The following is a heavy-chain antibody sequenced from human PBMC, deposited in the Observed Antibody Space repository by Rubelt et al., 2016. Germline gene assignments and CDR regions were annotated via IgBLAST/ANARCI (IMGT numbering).Heavy chain of an antibody. CDR3: AKETPSGSGTYYKGWFDS. V-gene: IGHV4-39*07. D-gene: IGHD3-10*01. J-gene: IGHJ5*01. CDR1: GGSISSSSYY. CDR2: IYYSGST. Sequence: QLQLQESGPGLVKPSETLSLTCTVSGGSISSSSYYWGWIRQPPGKGLEWIGSIYYSGSTYYNPSLKSRVTISVDTSKNQFSLKLSSVTAADTAVYYCAKETPSGSGTYYKGWFDSWGQGTLVTVSS.